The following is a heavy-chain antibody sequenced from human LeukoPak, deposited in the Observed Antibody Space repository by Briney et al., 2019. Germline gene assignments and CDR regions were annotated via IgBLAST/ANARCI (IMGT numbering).Heavy chain of an antibody. V-gene: IGHV3-23*01. Sequence: AGGSLRLSCAASGFTFSSYAMSWVRQAPGKGLEWVSAISGSGGSTYYADSVKGRFTISRDNSKNTLYLQMNSLRAEDTAVYYCAKGQHMVVVTARDWFDPWGQGTLVTVSS. CDR1: GFTFSSYA. D-gene: IGHD2-21*02. J-gene: IGHJ5*02. CDR2: ISGSGGST. CDR3: AKGQHMVVVTARDWFDP.